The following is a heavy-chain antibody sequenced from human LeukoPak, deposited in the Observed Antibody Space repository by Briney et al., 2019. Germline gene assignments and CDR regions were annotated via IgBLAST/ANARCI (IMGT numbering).Heavy chain of an antibody. D-gene: IGHD2-15*01. J-gene: IGHJ6*02. CDR3: ATASDLSLGSYYYYGMDV. V-gene: IGHV4-59*01. Sequence: SETLSLTCTVSGVSISSYYWSWIRQPPGKGLEWIGYIYYSGSTNYNPSLKSRVTISVDTSKNQFSLKLSSVAAADTAVYYCATASDLSLGSYYYYGMDVWGQGTTVTVSS. CDR2: IYYSGST. CDR1: GVSISSYY.